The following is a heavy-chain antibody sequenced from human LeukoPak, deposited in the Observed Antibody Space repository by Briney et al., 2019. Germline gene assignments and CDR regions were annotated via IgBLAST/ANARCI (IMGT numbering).Heavy chain of an antibody. Sequence: SETLSLTCSVFGGSISSTTYYWVWLRQPPGKGLECIASIHYTGRAYYNPSLKSRVTISADTSKNHFSLKLSSVTAADTAVYYCARHFDNGDYKKTFDIWGQGTMVTVSS. D-gene: IGHD4-17*01. J-gene: IGHJ3*02. CDR2: IHYTGRA. CDR3: ARHFDNGDYKKTFDI. CDR1: GGSISSTTYY. V-gene: IGHV4-39*01.